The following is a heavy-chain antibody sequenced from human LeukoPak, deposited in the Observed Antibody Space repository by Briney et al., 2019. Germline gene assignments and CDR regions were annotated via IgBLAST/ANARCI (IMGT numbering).Heavy chain of an antibody. V-gene: IGHV4-4*07. CDR2: LYTSGST. CDR1: GGSISSYS. Sequence: SETLSLTCTVSGGSISSYSWSWIRQPAGQGLEWIGRLYTSGSTNYNPSLKRRVTMSVDTSKNQFSLKLSSVTAADTAVYYCARLSPGDYAISFDYWGQGTLVTVSS. D-gene: IGHD4-17*01. J-gene: IGHJ4*02. CDR3: ARLSPGDYAISFDY.